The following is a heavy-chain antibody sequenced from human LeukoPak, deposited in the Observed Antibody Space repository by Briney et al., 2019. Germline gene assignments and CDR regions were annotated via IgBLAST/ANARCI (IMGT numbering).Heavy chain of an antibody. CDR1: GYTFTRYW. CDR2: IYPGDSDT. J-gene: IGHJ4*02. CDR3: ARQAKDTSGSYWVDY. D-gene: IGHD3-10*01. Sequence: GESLKISCKGSGYTFTRYWIGWVRQMPGKGLEWMGIIYPGDSDTRYSPSFQGQVTISADKSITTAYMQWSSLKASDTAIYYCARQAKDTSGSYWVDYWSQGTLVTVSS. V-gene: IGHV5-51*01.